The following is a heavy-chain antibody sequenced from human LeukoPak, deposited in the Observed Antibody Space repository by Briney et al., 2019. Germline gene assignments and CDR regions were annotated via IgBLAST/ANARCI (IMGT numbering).Heavy chain of an antibody. CDR1: GFTFSRYG. Sequence: AGGSLRLSCAASGFTFSRYGMHWVRQAPGKGLEWVAVTSDDGSTEYYADSVKGRFTISRDNSKNTLYLQMSSLRAEDTAVYYCAKEGASGSPYCFDYWGQGTLVTVSS. D-gene: IGHD1-26*01. V-gene: IGHV3-30*18. CDR2: TSDDGSTE. J-gene: IGHJ4*02. CDR3: AKEGASGSPYCFDY.